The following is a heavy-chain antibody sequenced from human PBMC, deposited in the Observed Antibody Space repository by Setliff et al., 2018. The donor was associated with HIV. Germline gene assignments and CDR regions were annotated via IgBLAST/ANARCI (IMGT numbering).Heavy chain of an antibody. J-gene: IGHJ4*02. CDR3: ARDVYRRGPYDY. V-gene: IGHV4-39*07. CDR2: IYYTGFA. D-gene: IGHD6-25*01. Sequence: SETLSLTCSVSGDSMSSGSYFWGWIRQTPGKGLEWIGNIYYTGFAYYNPSLKSRVTMSVDTSKNQFSLQLTSVTAADTAVYYCARDVYRRGPYDYWGQGTLVTVSS. CDR1: GDSMSSGSYF.